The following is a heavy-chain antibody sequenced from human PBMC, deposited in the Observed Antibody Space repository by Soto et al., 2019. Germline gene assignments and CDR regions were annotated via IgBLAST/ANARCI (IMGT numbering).Heavy chain of an antibody. V-gene: IGHV4-59*08. CDR2: IYYSGST. CDR3: ARGPRVALAAMSAFDI. D-gene: IGHD2-2*01. CDR1: GGSISSYY. J-gene: IGHJ3*02. Sequence: PSETLSLTCTVSGGSISSYYWSWIRQPPGKGLEWIGYIYYSGSTNYNPSLKSRVTISVDTSKNQFSLKLSSVTAADTAVYYCARGPRVALAAMSAFDIWGQGTMVTVSS.